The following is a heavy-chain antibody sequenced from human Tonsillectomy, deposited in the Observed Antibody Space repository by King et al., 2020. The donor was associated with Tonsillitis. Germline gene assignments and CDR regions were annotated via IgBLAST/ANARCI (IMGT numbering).Heavy chain of an antibody. J-gene: IGHJ6*02. D-gene: IGHD2-15*01. CDR2: ISSSSSYI. CDR1: GFTFSSYS. Sequence: VQLVESGGGLVKPGGSLRLSCAASGFTFSSYSMNWVRQSPGKGLEWVSSISSSSSYIYYADSVKGRFAISRDNAKHPLYLQMNRLRAEDTAVYYCAGDCSGCSCYPYYYGMDVWGQGTTVTVSS. V-gene: IGHV3-21*01. CDR3: AGDCSGCSCYPYYYGMDV.